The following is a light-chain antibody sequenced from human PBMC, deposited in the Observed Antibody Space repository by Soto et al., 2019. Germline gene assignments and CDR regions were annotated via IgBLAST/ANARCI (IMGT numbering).Light chain of an antibody. J-gene: IGLJ2*01. V-gene: IGLV1-44*01. Sequence: QAVVTQPPSASGTPGQRVTISCSGSSSNIGTNTVIWYQQLPGAAPKLLIHSDNQRPSGVPDRFSGSKSGTSASLAISGLQSEDEADYFCAAWDVSLVVFGGGTKLTVL. CDR1: SSNIGTNT. CDR3: AAWDVSLVV. CDR2: SDN.